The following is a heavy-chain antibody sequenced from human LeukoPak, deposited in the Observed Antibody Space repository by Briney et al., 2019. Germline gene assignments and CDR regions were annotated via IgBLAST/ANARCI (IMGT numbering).Heavy chain of an antibody. D-gene: IGHD3-22*01. CDR1: GGSFSGYY. CDR2: INHSGST. Sequence: PSETLSLTCAVYGGSFSGYYWSWIRQPPGKGLEWIGEINHSGSTNYNPSLKSRVTISVDTSKNQFSLKLSSVTAADTAVYYCATPYYYDTSGYYHSTFGFWGQGTLVTVSS. J-gene: IGHJ4*02. CDR3: ATPYYYDTSGYYHSTFGF. V-gene: IGHV4-34*01.